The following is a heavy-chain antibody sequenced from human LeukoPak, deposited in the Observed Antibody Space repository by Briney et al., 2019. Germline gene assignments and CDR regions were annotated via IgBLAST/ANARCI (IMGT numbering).Heavy chain of an antibody. CDR2: IYYSGST. D-gene: IGHD5-18*01. Sequence: SETLSLTCTVSGGSISNYYWNWIRQPPGKGLEWIGYIYYSGSTNYNPSLKSRVTISVDTSKNQFSLKLSSVTAADTAVYYCARSDTAMAYYFDYWGQGTLVTVSS. V-gene: IGHV4-59*01. CDR3: ARSDTAMAYYFDY. CDR1: GGSISNYY. J-gene: IGHJ4*02.